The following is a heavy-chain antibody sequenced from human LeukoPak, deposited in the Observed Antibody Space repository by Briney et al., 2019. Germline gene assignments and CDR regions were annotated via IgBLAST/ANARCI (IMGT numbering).Heavy chain of an antibody. J-gene: IGHJ6*03. CDR2: ISGSGGST. CDR3: ARDRRSSSHYYYYYYYMDV. CDR1: RFTFISYA. D-gene: IGHD6-13*01. V-gene: IGHV3-23*01. Sequence: GGSLRLSCAASRFTFISYAMSWVRQAPGKGLEWVSAISGSGGSTYYADSVKGRFTISRDNSKNTLYLQMNSLRAEDTAVYYCARDRRSSSHYYYYYYYMDVWGKGTTVTVSS.